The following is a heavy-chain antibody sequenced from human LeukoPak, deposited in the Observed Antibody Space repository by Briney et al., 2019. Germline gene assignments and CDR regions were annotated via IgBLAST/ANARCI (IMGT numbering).Heavy chain of an antibody. CDR1: GYTFTSYA. CDR2: ISTNTGNP. CDR3: ARIMGWDNYYYGMDV. J-gene: IGHJ6*02. Sequence: GASVKVSCKASGYTFTSYAMNWVRQAPGQGLEWMGWISTNTGNPTYAQGFTGRFVFSLDTSVSTAYLQISSLKAEDTAVYYCARIMGWDNYYYGMDVWGQGTTVTVSS. D-gene: IGHD1-26*01. V-gene: IGHV7-4-1*02.